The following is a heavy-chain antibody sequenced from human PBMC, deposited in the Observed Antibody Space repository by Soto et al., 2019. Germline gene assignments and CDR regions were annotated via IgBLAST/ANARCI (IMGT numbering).Heavy chain of an antibody. CDR3: AREITGDSSSSGYIIGY. Sequence: KQSQTLSLTCAISGDSVSSNSAAWNWIRQSPSRGLEWLGRTYYRSKWYNDYAVSVKSRITINPDTAKNKFSLQLNSVTPEDTAVYYCAREITGDSSSSGYIIGYWGQGTLVTVSS. J-gene: IGHJ4*02. CDR2: TYYRSKWYN. D-gene: IGHD6-6*01. CDR1: GDSVSSNSAA. V-gene: IGHV6-1*01.